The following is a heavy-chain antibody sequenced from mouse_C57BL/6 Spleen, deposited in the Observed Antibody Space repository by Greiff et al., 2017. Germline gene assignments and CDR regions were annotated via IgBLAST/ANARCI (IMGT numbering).Heavy chain of an antibody. CDR3: ASNYEGYFDV. Sequence: QVQLQQPGAELVMPGASVKLSCKASGYTFTSYWMHWVKQRPGQGLEWIGEIDPSDSYTNYNQKFKGKSTLTVDKSSSTAYMQLSSLTSEDSAVYYCASNYEGYFDVWGTGTTVTVSS. CDR1: GYTFTSYW. V-gene: IGHV1-69*01. J-gene: IGHJ1*03. D-gene: IGHD2-1*01. CDR2: IDPSDSYT.